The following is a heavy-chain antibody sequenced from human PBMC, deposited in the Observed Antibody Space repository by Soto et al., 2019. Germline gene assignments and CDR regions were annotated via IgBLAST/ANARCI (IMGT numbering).Heavy chain of an antibody. V-gene: IGHV3-30*18. CDR1: AFTFSSYR. J-gene: IGHJ6*02. D-gene: IGHD5-18*01. CDR2: ISYDASDK. CDR3: VKERYGQLWLEDYGMDV. Sequence: QVQLVESGGGVVQPGRSLRLSCAASAFTFSSYRIHWVRQAPGKGLDWVAVISYDASDKYYADSVKGRFTISRDNSKNTLYLQVNSLRAEDPAVYYCVKERYGQLWLEDYGMDVWGQGTTVTVSS.